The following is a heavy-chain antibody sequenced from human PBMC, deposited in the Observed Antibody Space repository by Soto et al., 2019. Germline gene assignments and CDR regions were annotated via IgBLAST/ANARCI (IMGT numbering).Heavy chain of an antibody. CDR1: NYTFTSYG. CDR2: ISTYNGNT. Sequence: QVPLVQSGAEVKKPGASVKVSCKASNYTFTSYGISWVRQAPGQGLEWMGWISTYNGNTNYAQNLQGRVTMTTDTSTSTAYMELRSLRSDDTAVYYCARDLWGSSASSHKYPTGYWGQGTLVTVSS. J-gene: IGHJ4*02. D-gene: IGHD6-6*01. CDR3: ARDLWGSSASSHKYPTGY. V-gene: IGHV1-18*01.